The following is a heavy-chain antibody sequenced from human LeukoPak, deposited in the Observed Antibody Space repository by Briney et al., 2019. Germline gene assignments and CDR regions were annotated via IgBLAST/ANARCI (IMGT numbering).Heavy chain of an antibody. J-gene: IGHJ4*02. D-gene: IGHD3-3*01. CDR2: IWYDGSNK. Sequence: PGGSLRLSCAASGFDFTTYNMNWVRQAPGKGLEWVAFIWYDGSNKYYADSVKGRFTISRDNSKNTLYLQMNSLRAEDTAVYYCAKVLGSTFGVDLHDYWGQGTLVTVSS. CDR1: GFDFTTYN. CDR3: AKVLGSTFGVDLHDY. V-gene: IGHV3-30*02.